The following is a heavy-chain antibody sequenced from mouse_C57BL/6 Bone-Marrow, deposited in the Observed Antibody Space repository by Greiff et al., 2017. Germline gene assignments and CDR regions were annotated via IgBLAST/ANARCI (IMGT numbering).Heavy chain of an antibody. CDR1: GYTFTSYW. CDR3: AREAKRDFDD. Sequence: VQLQQPGAELVRPGSSVKLSCKASGYTFTSYWMDWVKQRPGKGLEWIGNIYPSDSETHYNQKFKDKATLTVDKSSSTAYMQLSSLTSEDSAGYCCAREAKRDFDDWGKGTTLTVSS. V-gene: IGHV1-61*01. CDR2: IYPSDSET. J-gene: IGHJ2*01.